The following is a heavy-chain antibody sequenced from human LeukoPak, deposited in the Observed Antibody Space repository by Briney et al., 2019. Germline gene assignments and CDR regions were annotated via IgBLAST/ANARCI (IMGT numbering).Heavy chain of an antibody. CDR3: AREQWLVPHFDY. Sequence: GGSLRLSCEDSEFTFSSYWMTWVRQAPGKGLEWVANIKQDGSERSYVDSVKGRFTISRDNAKKSLYLQMNSLRAEDTAVYYCAREQWLVPHFDYWGQGTLVTVSS. CDR2: IKQDGSER. CDR1: EFTFSSYW. V-gene: IGHV3-7*03. J-gene: IGHJ4*02. D-gene: IGHD6-19*01.